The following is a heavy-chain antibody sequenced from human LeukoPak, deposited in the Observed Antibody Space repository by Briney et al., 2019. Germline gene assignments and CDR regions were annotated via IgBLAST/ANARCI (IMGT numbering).Heavy chain of an antibody. CDR3: ARRKAARLPFDY. V-gene: IGHV4-34*01. Sequence: SETLSLTCAVYGGSFSGYYWSWIRQPPGKGLEWIGEINHSGSTNYNPSLKSRVTISVDTSKNQFSLKLSSVTAADTAVYYCARRKAARLPFDYWGQGTLVTVSS. J-gene: IGHJ4*02. D-gene: IGHD6-6*01. CDR1: GGSFSGYY. CDR2: INHSGST.